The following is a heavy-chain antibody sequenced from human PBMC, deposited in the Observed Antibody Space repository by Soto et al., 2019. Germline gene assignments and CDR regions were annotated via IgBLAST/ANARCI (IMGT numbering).Heavy chain of an antibody. J-gene: IGHJ3*02. CDR2: ISGSGGST. Sequence: GGSLRLSCAASGFTFSTYAMSWVRQAPGRGLEWVSAISGSGGSTYYADSVKGRFTISRDNSKNTLYLQMNSLRAEDTAVYYCAKRRGDYERAGAFDIWGQGTMVTVSS. CDR1: GFTFSTYA. D-gene: IGHD4-17*01. CDR3: AKRRGDYERAGAFDI. V-gene: IGHV3-23*01.